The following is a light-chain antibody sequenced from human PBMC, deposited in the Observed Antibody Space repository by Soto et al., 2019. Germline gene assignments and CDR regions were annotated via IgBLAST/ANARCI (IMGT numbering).Light chain of an antibody. CDR2: KTS. CDR3: QKYHSFST. J-gene: IGKJ1*01. CDR1: QSLDSW. V-gene: IGKV1-5*03. Sequence: DIQMTQSPSTLSASVEDRVTITCRASQSLDSWLAWYQQKPGKPPKLLIYKTSILEFGVPSRFSGSGSGTLCTLTISSLQPDDLATYYCQKYHSFSTFGQGTKVEIK.